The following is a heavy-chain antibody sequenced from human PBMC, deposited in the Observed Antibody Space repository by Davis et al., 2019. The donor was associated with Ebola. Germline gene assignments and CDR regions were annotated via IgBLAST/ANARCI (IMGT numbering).Heavy chain of an antibody. Sequence: GGSLRLSCKAYASSFTSNWIVWVRQLPGKGLEWMGDIYPSDSDTRYSPSFQGHVTFSVDKSITTAYLQWSSLKASDTATYYCARLGTRSFDYWGQGTLVTVSS. CDR3: ARLGTRSFDY. V-gene: IGHV5-51*01. J-gene: IGHJ4*02. CDR1: ASSFTSNW. D-gene: IGHD2-2*01. CDR2: IYPSDSDT.